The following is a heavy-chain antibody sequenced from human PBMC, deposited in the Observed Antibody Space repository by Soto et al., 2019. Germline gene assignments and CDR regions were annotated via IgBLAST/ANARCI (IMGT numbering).Heavy chain of an antibody. J-gene: IGHJ4*02. V-gene: IGHV3-30*18. CDR1: GFTFRSHG. CDR2: VSYDSSNI. D-gene: IGHD6-19*01. CDR3: AKSRQRLSRDQWLADDH. Sequence: PGGSLRLSCAASGFTFRSHGMHWFRQALGKGLEWVAVVSYDSSNIYYADSVKGRFTISRDNSKSTLYLQMNALRVEDTAIYYCAKSRQRLSRDQWLADDHWGQGTLVTVSS.